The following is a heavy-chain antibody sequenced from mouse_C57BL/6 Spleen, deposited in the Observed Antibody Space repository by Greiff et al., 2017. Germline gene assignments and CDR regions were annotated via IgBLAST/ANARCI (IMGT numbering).Heavy chain of an antibody. CDR3: ARHGGNPWYFDV. J-gene: IGHJ1*03. D-gene: IGHD2-1*01. V-gene: IGHV2-6-1*01. Sequence: VKLQESGPGLVAPSQSLSITCTVSGFSLTSYGVHWVRQPPGKGLEWLVVIWSDGSTTYNSALKSRLSISKDNSKSQVFLKMNSLQTDDTAMYYCARHGGNPWYFDVWGTGTTVTVSS. CDR1: GFSLTSYG. CDR2: IWSDGST.